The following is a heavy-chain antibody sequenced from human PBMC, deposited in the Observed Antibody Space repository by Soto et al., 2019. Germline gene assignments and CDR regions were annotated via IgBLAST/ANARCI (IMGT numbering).Heavy chain of an antibody. CDR2: INSDASRT. Sequence: EVQLVESGGDLVQPGGSLRLSCAASGFTFGDYWMHWVRQSPGEGLVWISHINSDASRTGYADSVRGRFTVSRDNARNTVYLQMNSLRAEDTPMYYCESAQYLGQGTLVTVSS. V-gene: IGHV3-74*01. CDR1: GFTFGDYW. CDR3: ESAQY. J-gene: IGHJ4*02.